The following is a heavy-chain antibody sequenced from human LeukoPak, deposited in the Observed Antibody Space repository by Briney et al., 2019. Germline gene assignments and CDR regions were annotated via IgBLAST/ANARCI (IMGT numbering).Heavy chain of an antibody. CDR1: GGSISSSSYY. CDR3: ALGNYYHYGMDV. CDR2: IYYSGST. D-gene: IGHD3-16*01. V-gene: IGHV4-39*01. J-gene: IGHJ6*02. Sequence: PSETLSLTCTVSGGSISSSSYYWGWIRQPPGKGLEWIGSIYYSGSTYYNPSLKSRVTISVDTSKNQFSLKLSSVTAADTAVYYCALGNYYHYGMDVWGQGTTVTVSS.